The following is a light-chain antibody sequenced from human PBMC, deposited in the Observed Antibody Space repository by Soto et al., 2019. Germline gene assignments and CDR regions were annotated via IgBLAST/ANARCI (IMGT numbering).Light chain of an antibody. V-gene: IGKV2-28*01. CDR2: LVS. CDR1: QSLLYSNGYNY. Sequence: DIVMTQSPLSLPVTPGEPASISCRSSQSLLYSNGYNYLDWYLQKPGQSPQLLIYLVSNRASEVTDRFSGSGSGTDFTQKISSVEAEDVGVYYCMQALQTPKTFGQGTKLEIK. J-gene: IGKJ2*01. CDR3: MQALQTPKT.